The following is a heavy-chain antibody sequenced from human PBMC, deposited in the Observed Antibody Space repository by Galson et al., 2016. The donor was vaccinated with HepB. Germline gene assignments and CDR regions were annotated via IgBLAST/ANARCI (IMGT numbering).Heavy chain of an antibody. CDR2: INSGSIYT. CDR3: ARDNGNHGSDY. CDR1: GFTFSDYY. J-gene: IGHJ4*02. D-gene: IGHD1-14*01. Sequence: SLRLSCATSGFTFSDYYMSWIRQAPGKGLELISYINSGSIYTYYADSVKGRFTISRDNAKNSLYLQMNTLRGDDTAVYYCARDNGNHGSDYWGQGTLVTVSS. V-gene: IGHV3-11*06.